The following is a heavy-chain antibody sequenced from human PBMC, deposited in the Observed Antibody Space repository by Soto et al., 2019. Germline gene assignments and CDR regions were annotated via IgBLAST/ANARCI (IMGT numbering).Heavy chain of an antibody. CDR2: VYYSGSS. V-gene: IGHV4-61*08. CDR3: ARDRVLGSYYLFDY. D-gene: IGHD1-26*01. J-gene: IGHJ4*02. CDR1: DDSLTSDDYY. Sequence: SETLSLTCTVSDDSLTSDDYYWSWIRQPPGKGLEWIGYVYYSGSSNNNPSLMSRLSISVGRSKNQFSLKLRSVTAADTAVYYCARDRVLGSYYLFDYWGQGTLVTVSS.